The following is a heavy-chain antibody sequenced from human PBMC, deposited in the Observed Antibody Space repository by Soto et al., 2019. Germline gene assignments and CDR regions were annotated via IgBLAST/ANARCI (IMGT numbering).Heavy chain of an antibody. Sequence: QVQLVQSGAEVKKPGASVRVSSRASGNPSTHTNIPWVRQAPGQGLEGMGIINPNGGSTTYAQKFRAGFTMTRDTSTSTVYMELSSLRSEDSAVYYCATSVNSAMAFDYWGQGTLVTVSS. CDR1: GNPSTHTN. J-gene: IGHJ4*02. CDR2: INPNGGST. D-gene: IGHD5-18*01. V-gene: IGHV1-46*01. CDR3: ATSVNSAMAFDY.